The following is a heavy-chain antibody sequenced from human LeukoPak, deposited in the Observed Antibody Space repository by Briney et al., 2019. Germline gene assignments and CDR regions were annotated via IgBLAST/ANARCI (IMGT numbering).Heavy chain of an antibody. Sequence: ASVKVSCKASGYTFTSYDINWVRQATVQGLEWMGWINPNSGNTGYAQKFQGRVTMTRNTSISTAYMELSSLRPEDTAVYYCARGGLSGPVDYWGQGTLVTVSS. V-gene: IGHV1-8*02. CDR1: GYTFTSYD. CDR3: ARGGLSGPVDY. J-gene: IGHJ4*02. CDR2: INPNSGNT. D-gene: IGHD2/OR15-2a*01.